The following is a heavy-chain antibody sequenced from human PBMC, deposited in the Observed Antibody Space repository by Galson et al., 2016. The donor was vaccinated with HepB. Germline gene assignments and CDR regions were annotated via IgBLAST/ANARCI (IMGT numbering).Heavy chain of an antibody. CDR1: GGSISSYY. J-gene: IGHJ4*02. CDR3: ARQRNDRDSYGLEY. CDR2: MYYSGSI. Sequence: SETLSLTCAVSGGSISSYYWSWIRQPPGKGLEWIGYMYYSGSINYNPSLKSRVTMSLDPSKNQFSLKLSSVTAADTAVYYCARQRNDRDSYGLEYWGQGILVTVSS. V-gene: IGHV4-59*01. D-gene: IGHD5-18*01.